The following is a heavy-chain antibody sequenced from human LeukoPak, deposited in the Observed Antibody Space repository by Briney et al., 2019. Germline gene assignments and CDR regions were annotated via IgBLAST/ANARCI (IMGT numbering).Heavy chain of an antibody. CDR3: ARGARPKVVAATTNYWYFDL. CDR2: INTNTGNP. Sequence: ASVKVSCKASGGTFSSYAISWVRQAPGQGLEWMGWINTNTGNPTYAQGFTGRFVFSLDTSVSTAYLQISSLKAEDTAVYYCARGARPKVVAATTNYWYFDLWGRGTLVTVSS. D-gene: IGHD2-15*01. CDR1: GGTFSSYA. J-gene: IGHJ2*01. V-gene: IGHV7-4-1*02.